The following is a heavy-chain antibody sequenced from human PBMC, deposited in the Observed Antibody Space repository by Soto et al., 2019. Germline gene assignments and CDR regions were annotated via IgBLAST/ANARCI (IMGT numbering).Heavy chain of an antibody. V-gene: IGHV4-34*01. J-gene: IGHJ6*02. CDR2: INHSGST. D-gene: IGHD3-3*01. CDR1: GGSFSGYY. CDR3: ARGPPYSDCWSGYYNNYYRMDV. Sequence: SENLSHTYAVYGGSFSGYYWSWIRQPPGKGLEWIGEINHSGSTNYNPSLKSRVTISVDTSKNQFSLKLSSVTAADTAVYYCARGPPYSDCWSGYYNNYYRMDVCGQRTTVTLSS.